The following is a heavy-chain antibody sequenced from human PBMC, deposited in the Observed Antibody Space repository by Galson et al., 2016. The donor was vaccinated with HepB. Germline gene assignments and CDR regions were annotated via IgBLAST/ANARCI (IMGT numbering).Heavy chain of an antibody. CDR1: GFNFGDHA. CDR3: TRDRGNTALLRGDY. J-gene: IGHJ4*02. V-gene: IGHV3-49*03. Sequence: SLRLSCATSGFNFGDHAMSWFRQAPGKGLEWVGVISSEAYGGTPDYAASGKGRFIISRDDSKSVSYLQMNSLKIEDTAVYYCTRDRGNTALLRGDYWGQGTLVTVPS. CDR2: ISSEAYGGTP. D-gene: IGHD5-18*01.